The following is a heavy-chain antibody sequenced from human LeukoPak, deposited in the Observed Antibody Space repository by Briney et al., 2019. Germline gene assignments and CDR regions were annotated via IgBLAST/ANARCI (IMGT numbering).Heavy chain of an antibody. Sequence: GASVKVSCKASGYTFTSYGISWVRQAPGQGLEWMGWISAYNGNTNYAQKLQGRVTMTTDTSTSTAYMELRSLRSDDTAVYYCARDANYDYVWGRYRVRGDNWFDPWGQGTLVTVSS. V-gene: IGHV1-18*01. CDR3: ARDANYDYVWGRYRVRGDNWFDP. CDR2: ISAYNGNT. J-gene: IGHJ5*02. CDR1: GYTFTSYG. D-gene: IGHD3-16*02.